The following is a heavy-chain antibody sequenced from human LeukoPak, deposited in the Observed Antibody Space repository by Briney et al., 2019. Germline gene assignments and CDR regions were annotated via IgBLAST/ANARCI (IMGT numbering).Heavy chain of an antibody. CDR1: GFTFSSYG. J-gene: IGHJ4*02. CDR2: IRYDGSNK. V-gene: IGHV3-30*02. Sequence: PGGSLRLSCAASGFTFSSYGMHWVRQAPGKGLEWVAFIRYDGSNKYYADSVKGRFTISRDNSKNSLYLQMNSLRAEDTAVYYCASRDYGDVDYWGQGTLVTVSS. D-gene: IGHD4-17*01. CDR3: ASRDYGDVDY.